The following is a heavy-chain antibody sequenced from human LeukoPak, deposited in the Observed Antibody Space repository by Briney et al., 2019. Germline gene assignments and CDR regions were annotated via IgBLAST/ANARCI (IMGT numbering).Heavy chain of an antibody. CDR3: AKSQSHFVVVVAAITPDY. CDR1: GFTVSSNY. J-gene: IGHJ4*02. V-gene: IGHV3-23*01. D-gene: IGHD2-15*01. CDR2: IGGSGGGT. Sequence: GGSLRLSCAASGFTVSSNYMSWVRQAPGKGLEWVSSIGGSGGGTYYADSVKGRFTISRDNSKNTLYLQMNSLRAEDTAVYYCAKSQSHFVVVVAAITPDYWGQGTLVTVSS.